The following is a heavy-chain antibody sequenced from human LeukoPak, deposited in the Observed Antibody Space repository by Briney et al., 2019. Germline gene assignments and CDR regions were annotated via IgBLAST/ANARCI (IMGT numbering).Heavy chain of an antibody. V-gene: IGHV3-7*04. CDR2: IKQDGGEK. CDR1: GFTFSSYW. J-gene: IGHJ4*02. CDR3: AGRGDGNLYYFDH. D-gene: IGHD5-24*01. Sequence: GVSVRLSCAASGFTFSSYWMSWVRQAPGKGLEWVANIKQDGGEKYYVDSVKGRFAISRDNAKNSLYLQMNSLRPEDTAVYYCAGRGDGNLYYFDHWGQGTLVTASS.